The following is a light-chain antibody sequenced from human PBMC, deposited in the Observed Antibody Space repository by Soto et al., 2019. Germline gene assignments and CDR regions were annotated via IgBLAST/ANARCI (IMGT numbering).Light chain of an antibody. CDR2: DVS. J-gene: IGLJ1*01. CDR1: SSDVGGYNY. Sequence: QSVLTQPASVSGSPGQLITISCTGTSSDVGGYNYVSWYQHHPGKAPKLMIYDVSNRPSGVSNRFSGSKSGNTASLTISGLQPEDEADYYCCSYTTSNTRQIVFGTGTKVTV. CDR3: CSYTTSNTRQIV. V-gene: IGLV2-14*03.